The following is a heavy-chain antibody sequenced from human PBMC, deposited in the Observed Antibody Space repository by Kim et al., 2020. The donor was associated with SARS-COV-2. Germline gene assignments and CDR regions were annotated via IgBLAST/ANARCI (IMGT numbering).Heavy chain of an antibody. V-gene: IGHV3-21*01. CDR3: AIFSSDIVATITLFPSFSENYYYGMDV. Sequence: GGSLRLSCAASGFTFSSYSMNWVRQAPGKGLEWVSSISSSSSYIYYADSVKGRFTISRDNAKNSLYLQMNSLRAEDTAVYYCAIFSSDIVATITLFPSFSENYYYGMDVWGQGTTVTVSS. J-gene: IGHJ6*02. D-gene: IGHD5-12*01. CDR1: GFTFSSYS. CDR2: ISSSSSYI.